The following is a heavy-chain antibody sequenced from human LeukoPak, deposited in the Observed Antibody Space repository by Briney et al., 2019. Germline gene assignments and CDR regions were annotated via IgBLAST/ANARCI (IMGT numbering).Heavy chain of an antibody. D-gene: IGHD3-22*01. J-gene: IGHJ4*02. CDR3: ARARYYYDSSGYSFDY. V-gene: IGHV1-2*02. CDR1: GYTFTGSY. CDR2: VNPNSGGT. Sequence: ASVKVSCKASGYTFTGSYMHWVRQAPGQGLEWMGWVNPNSGGTNYAQKFQGRVTMTRDTSISTAYMELSRVRSDDTAVYYCARARYYYDSSGYSFDYWGQGTLVTVSS.